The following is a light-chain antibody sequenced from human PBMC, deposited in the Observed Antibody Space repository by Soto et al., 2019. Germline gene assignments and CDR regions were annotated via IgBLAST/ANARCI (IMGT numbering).Light chain of an antibody. V-gene: IGLV1-44*01. CDR2: TNN. J-gene: IGLJ1*01. CDR3: APWDDNLTAYV. Sequence: QSALTQPPSASPTPGQRVTISRSVSGSNIGSNSVNWYQQLPGKAPKLLIYTNNQRRSGVPDRFSGSKSGTSASLVIGGLQSEDEAHYYCAPWDDNLTAYVVGTVTKVTVL. CDR1: GSNIGSNS.